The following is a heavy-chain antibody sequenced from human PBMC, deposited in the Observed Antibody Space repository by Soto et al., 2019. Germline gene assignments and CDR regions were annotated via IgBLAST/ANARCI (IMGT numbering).Heavy chain of an antibody. D-gene: IGHD6-19*01. Sequence: VGSLRLSCAASGFTFSGYAMSWVRQAPGKGLEWVSAISGSGGSTYYADSVKGRFTISRDNAKNSLYLQMNSLRAEDTAVYYCARDPHLGIAVAVGWFDPWGQGTLVTVSS. CDR2: ISGSGGST. V-gene: IGHV3-23*01. CDR3: ARDPHLGIAVAVGWFDP. J-gene: IGHJ5*02. CDR1: GFTFSGYA.